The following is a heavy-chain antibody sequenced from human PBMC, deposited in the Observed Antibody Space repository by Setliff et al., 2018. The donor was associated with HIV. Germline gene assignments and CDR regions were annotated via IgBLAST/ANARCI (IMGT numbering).Heavy chain of an antibody. CDR3: GTAMYYYYGLDV. Sequence: SETLSLTCTVSGDSISRGSNYWSWLRQAAGKGLEWIGHFYTSGTTNYNPSLESRVTISVDTSKNQFSLKLSSVTAADAVVYYCGTAMYYYYGLDVWGQGIRVTVS. CDR1: GDSISRGSNY. V-gene: IGHV4-61*09. D-gene: IGHD2-2*01. CDR2: FYTSGTT. J-gene: IGHJ6*02.